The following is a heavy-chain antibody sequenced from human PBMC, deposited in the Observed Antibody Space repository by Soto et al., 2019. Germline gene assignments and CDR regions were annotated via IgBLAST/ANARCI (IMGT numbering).Heavy chain of an antibody. D-gene: IGHD3-3*01. V-gene: IGHV1-46*01. CDR3: ARDGHKYDFDY. CDR1: GYTFTTYY. J-gene: IGHJ4*02. Sequence: QVQLLQSGPEVKKPGASVKVSCKTSGYTFTTYYVHWVRQAPGQGLEWMGGIHPSGGQTIYSQKFQDRVAVSRDTSTNTVYLDLSSLRSDATAVYYCARDGHKYDFDYWGQGSLVTVSS. CDR2: IHPSGGQT.